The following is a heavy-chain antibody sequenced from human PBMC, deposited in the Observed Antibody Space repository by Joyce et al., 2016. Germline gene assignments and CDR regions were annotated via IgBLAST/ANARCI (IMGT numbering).Heavy chain of an antibody. CDR3: ARLWSQKGYYFDF. CDR1: GYTFSSYH. D-gene: IGHD3-3*01. CDR2: INVGNGNT. Sequence: QVQLVQSETELKRPGTSVRVSCKTSGYTFSSYHIHWVRQAPGQSLLWMGSINVGNGNTQSSLAFQSRLTLTRDTSARTVYMELNDLRSEDTALYFCARLWSQKGYYFDFWGQGTLVIVSS. J-gene: IGHJ4*02. V-gene: IGHV1-3*01.